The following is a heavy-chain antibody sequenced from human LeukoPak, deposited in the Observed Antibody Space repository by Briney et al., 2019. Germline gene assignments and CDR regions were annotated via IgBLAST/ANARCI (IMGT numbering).Heavy chain of an antibody. J-gene: IGHJ4*02. CDR3: ARDGDYSSGTPGPDY. V-gene: IGHV3-74*01. D-gene: IGHD6-19*01. Sequence: GGSLRLSCAASGFTFSNYWMHWVRQAPGKGLVWVSRINSDGSSTTSADSVKGRFTISRDNAKNSLYLQMNSLRAEDTAVYYCARDGDYSSGTPGPDYWGQGTLVTVSS. CDR1: GFTFSNYW. CDR2: INSDGSST.